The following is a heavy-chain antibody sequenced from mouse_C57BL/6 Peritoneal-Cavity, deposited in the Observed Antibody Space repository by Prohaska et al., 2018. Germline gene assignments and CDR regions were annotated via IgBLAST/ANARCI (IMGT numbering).Heavy chain of an antibody. CDR1: GYTFTDYY. Sequence: EVQLQQSGPVLVKPGASVKMSCKASGYTFTDYYMNWVKQSHGKSIEWIGVINPYNGGTNYNQKFKGKATFTVDKSSSTAYMEFNSLTSEDSLVYYCARGGTTTTWYFDVWGTGTTVTVSS. CDR3: ARGGTTTTWYFDV. CDR2: INPYNGGT. D-gene: IGHD1-1*01. J-gene: IGHJ1*03. V-gene: IGHV1-19*01.